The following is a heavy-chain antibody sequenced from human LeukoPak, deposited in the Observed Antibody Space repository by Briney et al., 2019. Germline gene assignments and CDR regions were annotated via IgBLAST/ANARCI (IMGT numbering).Heavy chain of an antibody. CDR2: VNPSGGST. Sequence: ASVKVSCKGSGYTFTSYYTHWVRQAPGQGLEWMGIVNPSGGSTSYAQKFQGRVTMTRDMSTSTVYMELSSLRSEDTAVYYCARGQQLVIYYYYYMDVWGKGTTVTISS. V-gene: IGHV1-46*01. CDR1: GYTFTSYY. J-gene: IGHJ6*03. CDR3: ARGQQLVIYYYYYMDV. D-gene: IGHD6-13*01.